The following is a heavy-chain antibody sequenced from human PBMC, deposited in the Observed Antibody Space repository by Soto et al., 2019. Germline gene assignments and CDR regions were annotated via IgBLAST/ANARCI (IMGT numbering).Heavy chain of an antibody. V-gene: IGHV1-18*04. J-gene: IGHJ6*02. D-gene: IGHD5-12*01. Sequence: QVQLVQSGAEVKKPGASVKVSCKASGYTFTSYGISWVRQAPGQGLEWMGWISAYNGNTNYAQKLQGRVTMTTDTYTRTAYMELRSLRSDDTAVYYCARDLRYGGYVYYYYGMDVWGQGTTVTVSS. CDR3: ARDLRYGGYVYYYYGMDV. CDR2: ISAYNGNT. CDR1: GYTFTSYG.